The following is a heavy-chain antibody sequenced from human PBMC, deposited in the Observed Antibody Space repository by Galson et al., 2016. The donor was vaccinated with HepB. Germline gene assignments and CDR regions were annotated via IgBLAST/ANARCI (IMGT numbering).Heavy chain of an antibody. Sequence: SLRLSCAASGFTFNNYWMSWVRQAPGKGLEWVANIKQNGREKDYVDSVKGRFTISRDNAKNSLYLQMNSLRAEDTAVYYCAREGYGGFDCWGQGTLVTVSS. CDR2: IKQNGREK. J-gene: IGHJ4*02. V-gene: IGHV3-7*03. CDR3: AREGYGGFDC. D-gene: IGHD4-23*01. CDR1: GFTFNNYW.